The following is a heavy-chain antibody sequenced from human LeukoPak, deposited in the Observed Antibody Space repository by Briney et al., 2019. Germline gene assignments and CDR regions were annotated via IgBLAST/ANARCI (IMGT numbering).Heavy chain of an antibody. CDR1: GFTFSSYW. CDR3: ARDKYHSSWQGSNFDY. Sequence: GGSLRIPCVAYGFTFSSYWMSWVRQAPGKGLEWVANIKQDESEKYYVDSVKGRFTISRDNAENSVYLQMDSLRDEDTAVYYCARDKYHSSWQGSNFDYWGQGTLVTVSS. CDR2: IKQDESEK. V-gene: IGHV3-7*01. D-gene: IGHD2-2*01. J-gene: IGHJ4*02.